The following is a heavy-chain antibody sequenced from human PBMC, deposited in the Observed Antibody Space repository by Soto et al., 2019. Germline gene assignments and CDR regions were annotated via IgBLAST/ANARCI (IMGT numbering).Heavy chain of an antibody. Sequence: ASVKVSCKVSGYTLTELSMHWVRQAPGKGLEWMGGFDPEDGETIYAQKFQGRVTMTEDTSTDTAYMELSSLRSEDTAVYYCATNRYSRSSWSWFDPWGQGTLVTVSS. J-gene: IGHJ5*02. CDR1: GYTLTELS. V-gene: IGHV1-24*01. CDR3: ATNRYSRSSWSWFDP. CDR2: FDPEDGET. D-gene: IGHD6-6*01.